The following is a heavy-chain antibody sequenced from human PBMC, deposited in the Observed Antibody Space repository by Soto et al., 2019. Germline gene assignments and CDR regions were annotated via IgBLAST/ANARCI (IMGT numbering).Heavy chain of an antibody. CDR3: ARDGSSPTYYEFGSGYYRPLGWFEP. CDR1: GYTFTSYY. CDR2: INPSGGST. D-gene: IGHD3-3*01. Sequence: GASVKVSCKASGYTFTSYYMHWVRQAPGQGLEWMGIINPSGGSTSYAQKFQGRVTMTRDTSTSTVYMELSSLRSEDTAVYYCARDGSSPTYYEFGSGYYRPLGWFEPWGQGTLVTAS. J-gene: IGHJ5*02. V-gene: IGHV1-46*01.